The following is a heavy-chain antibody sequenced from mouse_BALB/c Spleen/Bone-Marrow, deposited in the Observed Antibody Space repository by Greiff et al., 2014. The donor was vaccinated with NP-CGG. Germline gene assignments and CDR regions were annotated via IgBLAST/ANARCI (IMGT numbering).Heavy chain of an antibody. CDR3: ARGNYGNYVDYFDY. J-gene: IGHJ2*01. V-gene: IGHV5-6-3*01. CDR1: GFTFSSYG. D-gene: IGHD2-1*01. Sequence: EVKLMESGGDLVQPGGSLKLSCAASGFTFSSYGMSWVRQTPDKRLELVASINSNGGSTYYPDSVKGRFTISRDNAKNTLSLQMSSLKSEDTAMYYCARGNYGNYVDYFDYWGQGTTLTVSS. CDR2: INSNGGST.